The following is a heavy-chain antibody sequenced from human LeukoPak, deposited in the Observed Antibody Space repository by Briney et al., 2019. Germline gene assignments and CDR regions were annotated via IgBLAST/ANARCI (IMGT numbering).Heavy chain of an antibody. CDR1: GYTFTGYY. D-gene: IGHD6-13*01. CDR2: INPNRGGT. V-gene: IGHV1-2*02. Sequence: ASVKVSCKAPGYTFTGYYIHWVRQAPGQGLEWMGWINPNRGGTNYAQKFQGRVTMTRDTSSNTAYMELSRLRSDDTAVYYCARIYRSSWFDYWGPGTLVTVSS. CDR3: ARIYRSSWFDY. J-gene: IGHJ4*02.